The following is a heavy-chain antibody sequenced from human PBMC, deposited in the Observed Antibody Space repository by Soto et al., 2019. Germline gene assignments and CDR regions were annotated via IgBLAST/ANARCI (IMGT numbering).Heavy chain of an antibody. CDR3: TRDDYGYGPQYFEY. D-gene: IGHD5-18*01. J-gene: IGHJ4*02. CDR2: INAGNGNT. Sequence: ASVKVSCKASGYTFSSYAIHWVRQAPGQGLEWMGWINAGNGNTKYSQKFQGRVTITRDTSASTAYMELRSLTSDDTAVYYCTRDDYGYGPQYFEYWGQGTLVTVSS. CDR1: GYTFSSYA. V-gene: IGHV1-3*01.